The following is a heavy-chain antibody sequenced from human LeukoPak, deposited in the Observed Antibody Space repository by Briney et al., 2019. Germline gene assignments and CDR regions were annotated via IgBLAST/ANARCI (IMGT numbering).Heavy chain of an antibody. CDR2: ISYSGST. D-gene: IGHD3-10*01. V-gene: IGHV4-59*01. CDR3: ARDLGPSRGFDY. Sequence: SETLSLTCTVSGGSITNYYWSWIRQPPGKGLEWIGFISYSGSTTCNPSLKSRVTLSVDTSKNQFSLRLTSVTAAETAVYYCARDLGPSRGFDYWGQGILVTVSS. J-gene: IGHJ4*02. CDR1: GGSITNYY.